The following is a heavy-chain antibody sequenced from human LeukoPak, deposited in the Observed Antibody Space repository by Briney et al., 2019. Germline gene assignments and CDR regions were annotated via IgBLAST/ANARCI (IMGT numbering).Heavy chain of an antibody. J-gene: IGHJ5*02. D-gene: IGHD1-14*01. CDR3: ATRTYNWFDP. CDR1: GGSFSGYY. CDR2: INHSGST. Sequence: PSETLSLTCAVYGGSFSGYYWSWIRQPPGKGLEWIGEINHSGSTNYNPSLKSRVTISVDTSKNQFSLKLSSVTAADTAVYYCATRTYNWFDPWGQGTLVTVSS. V-gene: IGHV4-34*01.